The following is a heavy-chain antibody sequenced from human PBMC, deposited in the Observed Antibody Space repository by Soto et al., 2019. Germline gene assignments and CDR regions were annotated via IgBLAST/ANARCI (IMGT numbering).Heavy chain of an antibody. CDR3: AREDDAAGMDV. V-gene: IGHV4-38-2*02. D-gene: IGHD1-1*01. J-gene: IGHJ6*02. Sequence: QVHLQESGPALVRPSKPVSLLCPIGALSFSLSYWAWVRQPPGKGLEWIGSIYHSGSSYYNPSLKSRVSLSLETSRGQLSLNLTSVTAADTAVYYCAREDDAAGMDVWGQGTTVIVSS. CDR2: IYHSGSS. CDR1: ALSFSLSY.